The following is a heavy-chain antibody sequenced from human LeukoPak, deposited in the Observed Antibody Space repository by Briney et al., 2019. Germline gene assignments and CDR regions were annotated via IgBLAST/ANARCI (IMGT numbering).Heavy chain of an antibody. V-gene: IGHV4-39*01. J-gene: IGHJ4*02. CDR3: ARNLGQTWGTVTTDLWYFDH. D-gene: IGHD4-11*01. Sequence: SETLSLTCTVSGASIITTNYYWGWIRQPPGKGLEWIGGISYSGNAYYNPSLRSRLSISMDASKNQFSLKVRSVTAADTAVYYCARNLGQTWGTVTTDLWYFDHWGQGTLVPVSS. CDR2: ISYSGNA. CDR1: GASIITTNYY.